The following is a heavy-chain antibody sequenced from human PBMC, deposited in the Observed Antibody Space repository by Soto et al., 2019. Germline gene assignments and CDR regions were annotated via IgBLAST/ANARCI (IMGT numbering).Heavy chain of an antibody. CDR2: IYYSGST. J-gene: IGHJ4*02. V-gene: IGHV4-31*03. CDR3: ARGLSVTLFDN. CDR1: GVSISTGGYY. Sequence: QVQLQESGPGLVKPSQTLSLTCTVSGVSISTGGYYWTWIRQHPGKGLEWIGYIYYSGSTYYNPSLKSRVTISVDTSKNQFSLKLSSVTAADTAVYYCARGLSVTLFDNWGQGTLVTVSS. D-gene: IGHD4-17*01.